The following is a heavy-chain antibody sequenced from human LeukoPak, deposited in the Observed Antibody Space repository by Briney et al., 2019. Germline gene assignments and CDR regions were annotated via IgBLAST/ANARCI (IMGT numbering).Heavy chain of an antibody. CDR2: ISYDGSNK. D-gene: IGHD1-14*01. CDR3: ARDVHQEPTGLLDY. CDR1: GFTFSSYA. J-gene: IGHJ4*02. V-gene: IGHV3-30-3*01. Sequence: GGSLRLSCAASGFTFSSYAMHWVRQAPGKGLEWVAVISYDGSNKYYADSVKGRFTISRDNSKNTLYLQINSLRAEDTAVYSCARDVHQEPTGLLDYWGQGTLVTVSS.